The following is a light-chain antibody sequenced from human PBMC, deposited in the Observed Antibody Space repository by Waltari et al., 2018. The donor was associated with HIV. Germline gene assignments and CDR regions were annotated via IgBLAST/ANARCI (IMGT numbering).Light chain of an antibody. CDR1: EDINKW. Sequence: DIQMTQSPSSVSASIGDRASITCRASEDINKWLAWYQQKPGKAPNLLIYKATILETGVPSRFSGSVSGADFTLTITNLQSDDFATYYCQQYETDSRSFGQGTKV. J-gene: IGKJ1*01. CDR2: KAT. CDR3: QQYETDSRS. V-gene: IGKV1-5*03.